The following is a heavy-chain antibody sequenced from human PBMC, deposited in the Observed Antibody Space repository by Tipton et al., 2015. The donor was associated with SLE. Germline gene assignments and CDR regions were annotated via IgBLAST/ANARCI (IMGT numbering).Heavy chain of an antibody. CDR1: GFTFSSYG. J-gene: IGHJ6*02. Sequence: GSLRLSCAASGFTFSSYGMHWVRQAPGKGLEWVAFIRYDGSHKYYADSVMGRFTISRDNSKNTLYLQMNSLRAEDTAVYYCAKDAVELDSSSWYRYYYYDMDVWGQGTTVTVSS. CDR3: AKDAVELDSSSWYRYYYYDMDV. D-gene: IGHD6-13*01. CDR2: IRYDGSHK. V-gene: IGHV3-30*02.